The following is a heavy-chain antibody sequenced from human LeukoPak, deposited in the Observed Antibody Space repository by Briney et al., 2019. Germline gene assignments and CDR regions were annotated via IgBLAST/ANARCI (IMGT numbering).Heavy chain of an antibody. Sequence: SETLSLTCTVSGGSISSGSYYWSWIRQPAGKGLEWIGRIYTSGSTNYNPSLKSRVTISVDTSKNQFSLKLSSVTAADTAVYYCARARAPYGNSPTYYFDYWGQGTLVTVSS. CDR3: ARARAPYGNSPTYYFDY. CDR1: GGSISSGSYY. J-gene: IGHJ4*02. CDR2: IYTSGST. D-gene: IGHD4-23*01. V-gene: IGHV4-61*02.